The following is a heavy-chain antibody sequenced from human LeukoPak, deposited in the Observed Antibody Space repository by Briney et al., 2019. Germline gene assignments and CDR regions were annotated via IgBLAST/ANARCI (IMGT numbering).Heavy chain of an antibody. CDR1: GFTFSSYE. Sequence: GGSLRLSCAASGFTFSSYEMNWVRQAPGKGLEWVSYISSSGSTIYYADSVKGRFTISRDNAKNSLYLQMNSLRAEDTAVYYCAKDPFDRTTVYYYYYYMDVWGKGTTVTISS. V-gene: IGHV3-48*03. J-gene: IGHJ6*03. CDR3: AKDPFDRTTVYYYYYYMDV. D-gene: IGHD1/OR15-1a*01. CDR2: ISSSGSTI.